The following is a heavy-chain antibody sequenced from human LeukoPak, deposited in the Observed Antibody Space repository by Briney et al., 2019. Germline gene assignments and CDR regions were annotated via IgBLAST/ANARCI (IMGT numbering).Heavy chain of an antibody. CDR2: INPNSGGT. CDR3: ARVWYSSSWLPDY. J-gene: IGHJ4*02. V-gene: IGHV1-2*02. Sequence: ASVKVSCKASGYTFTVFYMHWVRQAPGQGLEWMGWINPNSGGTNYAQKFQGRVTMTRDTSISTAYMELSRLRSDDTAVYYCARVWYSSSWLPDYWGQGTLVTVSS. D-gene: IGHD6-13*01. CDR1: GYTFTVFY.